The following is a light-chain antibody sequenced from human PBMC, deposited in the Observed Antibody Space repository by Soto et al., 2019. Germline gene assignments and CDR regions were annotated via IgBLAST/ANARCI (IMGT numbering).Light chain of an antibody. CDR2: DVH. CDR3: CSYTRSGTLS. J-gene: IGLJ2*01. V-gene: IGLV2-14*01. Sequence: QSALTQPASVSGSPGQSITISCIGTSYDISPYNYVSWYLHHPGQAPQLLIYDVHNRPSGISTRFSGSKSGNTASLTISGLQPEDTALYYCCSYTRSGTLSFGGGTKLTVL. CDR1: SYDISPYNY.